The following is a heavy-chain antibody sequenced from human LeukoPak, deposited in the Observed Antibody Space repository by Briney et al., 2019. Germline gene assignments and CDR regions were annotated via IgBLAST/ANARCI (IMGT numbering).Heavy chain of an antibody. V-gene: IGHV4-61*01. D-gene: IGHD6-19*01. CDR1: GGSVSSGRDY. CDR3: ARSPNSSGWYTY. Sequence: SETLSLTCTVSGGSVSSGRDYWHWIRQPQGKGVEWIVCFYYSGSANYNPFLTSRVTISLHTSKNQFSLKRSSVTAADTAVYYCARSPNSSGWYTYWGQGTLVTVSS. CDR2: FYYSGSA. J-gene: IGHJ4*02.